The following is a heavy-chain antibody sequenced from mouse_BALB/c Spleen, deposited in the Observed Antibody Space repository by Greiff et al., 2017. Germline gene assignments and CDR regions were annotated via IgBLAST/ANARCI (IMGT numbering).Heavy chain of an antibody. CDR2: IWWDDDK. CDR1: GFSLSTSGMG. Sequence: QVTLKESGPGILQPSQTLSLTCSFSGFSLSTSGMGVGWIRQPSGKGLEWLAHIWWDDDKRYNPALKSRLTISKDTSSNQVFLKIASVDTADTATYYCARRRQLGLRVFDYWGQGTTLTVSS. V-gene: IGHV8-8*01. J-gene: IGHJ2*01. D-gene: IGHD3-2*01. CDR3: ARRRQLGLRVFDY.